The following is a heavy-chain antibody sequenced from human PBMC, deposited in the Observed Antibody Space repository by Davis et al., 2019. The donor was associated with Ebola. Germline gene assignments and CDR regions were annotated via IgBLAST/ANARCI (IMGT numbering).Heavy chain of an antibody. J-gene: IGHJ3*02. CDR2: IHHVGCA. V-gene: IGHV4-59*11. CDR3: ARDTRPCGNDCYDDTFDM. D-gene: IGHD2-21*01. CDR1: GVSITTHF. Sequence: PSETLSLTCTVSGVSITTHFCSWIRQPPGKGLTWIGFIHHVGCANSNPSLKSRVTFSIDTSKSQVSLKLTSVTAADTAVYYCARDTRPCGNDCYDDTFDMWGQGTVVIVSS.